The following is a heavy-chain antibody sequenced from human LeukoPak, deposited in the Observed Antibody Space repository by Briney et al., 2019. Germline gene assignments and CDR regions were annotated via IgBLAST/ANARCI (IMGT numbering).Heavy chain of an antibody. CDR3: ARASYSYDINGWVPFDY. CDR2: IYYSGST. V-gene: IGHV4-39*07. CDR1: GGSISSSSYY. J-gene: IGHJ4*02. D-gene: IGHD3-22*01. Sequence: PSETLSLTCTVSGGSISSSSYYWGWIRQPPGKGLEWIGSIYYSGSTSYNPSLKSRVTISGDTSKNQFSLRLSSVTAADTAVYYCARASYSYDINGWVPFDYWGQGTLVAVSS.